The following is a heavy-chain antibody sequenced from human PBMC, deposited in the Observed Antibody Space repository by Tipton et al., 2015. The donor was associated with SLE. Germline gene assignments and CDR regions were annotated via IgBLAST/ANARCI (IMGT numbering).Heavy chain of an antibody. V-gene: IGHV4-39*07. CDR2: IYYSGST. D-gene: IGHD6-19*01. J-gene: IGHJ4*02. CDR3: AREGGIAVAGTFDY. Sequence: TLSLTCTVSGGSISSSSYYWGWIRQPPGKGLEWIGSIYYSGSTYYNPSLKSRVTISVDTSKNQFSLKLSSVTAADTAVYYCAREGGIAVAGTFDYWGQGTLVTVSS. CDR1: GGSISSSSYY.